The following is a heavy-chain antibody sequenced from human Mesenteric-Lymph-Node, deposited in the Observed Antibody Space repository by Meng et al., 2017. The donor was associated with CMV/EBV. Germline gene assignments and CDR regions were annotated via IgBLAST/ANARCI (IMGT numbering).Heavy chain of an antibody. J-gene: IGHJ6*02. D-gene: IGHD6-19*01. V-gene: IGHV3-7*01. Sequence: GGSLRLSCAASGFTFSSYWMSWVRQAPGKGLEWVANIKQDGSEKYYVDSVKGRFTISRDNAKNSLYLQMNSLRAEDTAVYYCARVPGYSSGWYYYYYGMDVWGQGTTVTVSS. CDR3: ARVPGYSSGWYYYYYGMDV. CDR2: IKQDGSEK. CDR1: GFTFSSYW.